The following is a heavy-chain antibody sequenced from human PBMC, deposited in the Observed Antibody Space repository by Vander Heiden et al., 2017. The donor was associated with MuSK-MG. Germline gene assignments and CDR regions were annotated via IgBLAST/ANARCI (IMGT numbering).Heavy chain of an antibody. J-gene: IGHJ5*02. CDR3: ARDCCDNWNRRWHRWFDP. Sequence: QVQLQESGPGLVKPSETLSLTCTVSGGSVSSGSYYWSWIRQPPGKGLEWIGYIYYSGSTNYNPSLKSRVTISVDTSKNQFSLKLSSVTAADTAVYYCARDCCDNWNRRWHRWFDPWGQGTLVTVSS. V-gene: IGHV4-61*01. CDR2: IYYSGST. D-gene: IGHD1-20*01. CDR1: GGSVSSGSYY.